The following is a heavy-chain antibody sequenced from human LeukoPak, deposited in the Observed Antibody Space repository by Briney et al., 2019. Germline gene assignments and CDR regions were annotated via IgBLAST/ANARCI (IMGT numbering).Heavy chain of an antibody. CDR3: ANQYSGSYFGYFDY. Sequence: GGSLRLSCAASGFTFSSYAMNWVRQAPGKGLEWVSVISGSGGSTYYADSVKGRFTISRDNSKNTLYLQMNSLRAEDTAVYYCANQYSGSYFGYFDYWGQGTLVTVSS. CDR2: ISGSGGST. CDR1: GFTFSSYA. V-gene: IGHV3-23*01. J-gene: IGHJ4*02. D-gene: IGHD1-26*01.